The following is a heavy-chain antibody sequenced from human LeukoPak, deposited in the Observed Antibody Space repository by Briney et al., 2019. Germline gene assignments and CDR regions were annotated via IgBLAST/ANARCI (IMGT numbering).Heavy chain of an antibody. CDR1: GFTFADYA. CDR2: ISWNGGSI. J-gene: IGHJ6*03. Sequence: PGRSLRLSCDASGFTFADYAMHWVRQAPGKGLEWVSYISWNGGSITYADSVKGRFTISRDNAKNSLYLQMNSLRAEDTALYYCAKDHYGDYYYYMDVWGKGTTVTVSS. CDR3: AKDHYGDYYYYMDV. V-gene: IGHV3-9*01. D-gene: IGHD4-17*01.